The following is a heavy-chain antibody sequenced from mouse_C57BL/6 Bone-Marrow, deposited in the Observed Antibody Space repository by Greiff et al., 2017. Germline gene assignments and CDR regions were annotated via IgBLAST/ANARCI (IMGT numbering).Heavy chain of an antibody. D-gene: IGHD2-5*01. Sequence: VQLQQPGAELVKPGASVKVSCKASGYTFTSYWMHWVKQRPGQGLEWIGRIHPSDSDTNYNQKFKGKATLTVDTSSSTAYMQLSSLTSEDSAVYYCAIEGWSPYYSNYEGYWGQGTTLTVSS. CDR3: AIEGWSPYYSNYEGY. CDR2: IHPSDSDT. CDR1: GYTFTSYW. V-gene: IGHV1-74*01. J-gene: IGHJ2*01.